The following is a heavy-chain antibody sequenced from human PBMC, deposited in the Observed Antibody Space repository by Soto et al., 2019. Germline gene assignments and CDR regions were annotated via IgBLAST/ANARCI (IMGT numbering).Heavy chain of an antibody. CDR1: GGTFSSYA. CDR2: IIPIFGTA. CDR3: AREGPLYCNNGVCYSDYYYGMDV. J-gene: IGHJ6*02. Sequence: QVQLVQSGAEVKKPGSSVKVSCKASGGTFSSYAISWVRQAPGQGLEWMGGIIPIFGTANYAQKFQGRVTITADESTSTAYMELSSLRSEDTAVYYCAREGPLYCNNGVCYSDYYYGMDVWGQGTTVTVSS. D-gene: IGHD2-8*01. V-gene: IGHV1-69*12.